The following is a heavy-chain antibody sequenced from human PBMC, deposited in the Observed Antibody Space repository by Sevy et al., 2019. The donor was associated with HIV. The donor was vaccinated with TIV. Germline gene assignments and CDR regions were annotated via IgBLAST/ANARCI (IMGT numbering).Heavy chain of an antibody. V-gene: IGHV3-9*01. D-gene: IGHD2-15*01. CDR1: GFTFDDYA. CDR3: PKDIRISPSGHFDY. CDR2: ITWNGGTV. Sequence: GGSLRLSCAASGFTFDDYAMHWVRQAPGKGLEWVSGITWNGGTVDYADSVKGRFTISRDNAKNSLYLHMNSLRTEDTALYYCPKDIRISPSGHFDYWGQGTLVTVSS. J-gene: IGHJ4*02.